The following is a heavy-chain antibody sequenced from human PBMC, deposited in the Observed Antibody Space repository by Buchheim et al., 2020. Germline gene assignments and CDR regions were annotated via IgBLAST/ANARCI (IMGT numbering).Heavy chain of an antibody. Sequence: EVQLVESGGGSVQPGGSLRLSCTASGFVFSSYEMIWVRQTPGQGLEWVSYISSSGDYMEYADSVKGRFTISRDNAKNSLHLQMESLRAEDTAVYYCARDSTVGVPGTIYFDYWGRGTL. V-gene: IGHV3-48*03. CDR2: ISSSGDYM. D-gene: IGHD2-2*01. J-gene: IGHJ4*02. CDR1: GFVFSSYE. CDR3: ARDSTVGVPGTIYFDY.